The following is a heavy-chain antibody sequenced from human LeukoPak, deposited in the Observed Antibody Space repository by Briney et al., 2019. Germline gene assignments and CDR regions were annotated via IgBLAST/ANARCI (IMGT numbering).Heavy chain of an antibody. CDR3: ARDRGSLTARGYFDY. CDR2: ISSSANTM. J-gene: IGHJ4*02. V-gene: IGHV3-48*01. Sequence: SGGPVTLPYAASGFTFTSYSMIGPRQAPGKAREWVSYISSSANTMYYADSVKGRFTISRDNAKNSLYLQMNSLRAEDTAVYYCARDRGSLTARGYFDYWGQGTLATVSS. CDR1: GFTFTSYS. D-gene: IGHD3-9*01.